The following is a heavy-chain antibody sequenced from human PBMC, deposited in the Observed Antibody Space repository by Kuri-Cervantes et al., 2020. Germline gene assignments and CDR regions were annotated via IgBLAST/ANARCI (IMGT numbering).Heavy chain of an antibody. J-gene: IGHJ4*02. Sequence: SETLSLTCSVSGFSISNGYYWGWIRQPPGKGLEWIGSIYQSGSTFSNPSLKSRVTISVDTSKNHFSLKMTSVTAADTAVYYCARDWSSGWPSGYYFDYWGQGTLVTVSS. CDR1: GFSISNGYY. D-gene: IGHD6-19*01. CDR3: ARDWSSGWPSGYYFDY. CDR2: IYQSGST. V-gene: IGHV4-38-2*02.